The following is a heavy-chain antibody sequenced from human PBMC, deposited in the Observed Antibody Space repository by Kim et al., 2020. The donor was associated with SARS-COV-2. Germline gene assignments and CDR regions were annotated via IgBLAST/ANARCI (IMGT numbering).Heavy chain of an antibody. J-gene: IGHJ4*02. V-gene: IGHV3-23*01. Sequence: ADSVKGRFTISRDNSKNTLYLQMNSLRAEDTAVYYCAKDGNIVVVVPFDYWGQGTLVTVSS. D-gene: IGHD2-21*01. CDR3: AKDGNIVVVVPFDY.